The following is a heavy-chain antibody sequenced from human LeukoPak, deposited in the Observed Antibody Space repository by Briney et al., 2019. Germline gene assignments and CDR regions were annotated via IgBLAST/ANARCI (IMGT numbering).Heavy chain of an antibody. Sequence: PSETLSLTCTVSGDTINPYHWTWIRQTAGKGLEWIGRVHMSGSTNYNPSLWSRVAISMDNSKNQFSLKVNSVTAADTGVHYCARDESSRDDSGGYHYWGQGTLVTVSS. V-gene: IGHV4-4*07. CDR1: GDTINPYH. D-gene: IGHD3-22*01. J-gene: IGHJ4*02. CDR3: ARDESSRDDSGGYHY. CDR2: VHMSGST.